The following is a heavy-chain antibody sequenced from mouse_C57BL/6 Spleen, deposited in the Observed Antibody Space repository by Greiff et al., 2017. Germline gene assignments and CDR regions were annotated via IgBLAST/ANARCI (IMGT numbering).Heavy chain of an antibody. CDR1: GFTFSDYG. V-gene: IGHV5-17*01. CDR2: ISSGSSTI. D-gene: IGHD1-1*01. J-gene: IGHJ3*01. Sequence: EVQLVESGGGLVKPGGSLKLSCAASGFTFSDYGMHWVRQAPEKGLEWVAYISSGSSTIYYADTVKGRFTISRDNAKNTLFLQMTSLRSEDTAMYYCARPGDYYGSSYPAGFAYWGQGTLVTVSA. CDR3: ARPGDYYGSSYPAGFAY.